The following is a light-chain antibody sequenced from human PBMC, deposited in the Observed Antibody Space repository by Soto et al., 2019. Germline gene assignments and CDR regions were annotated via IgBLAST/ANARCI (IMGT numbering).Light chain of an antibody. V-gene: IGKV4-1*01. J-gene: IGKJ5*01. CDR1: QSGVYSSNNKNY. CDR2: WAS. Sequence: DIVMTQSPDSLAVSLGERTTINCKSSQSGVYSSNNKNYLAWYQQKPGQPPKLLIYWASTRESGVPDRFSGSGSGTHFTLTISSLQAEDVAVYYCQQYYSPPMTFGQGTRLEIK. CDR3: QQYYSPPMT.